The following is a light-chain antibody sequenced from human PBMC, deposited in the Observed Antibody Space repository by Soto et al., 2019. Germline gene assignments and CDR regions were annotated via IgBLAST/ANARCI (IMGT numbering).Light chain of an antibody. CDR3: QQYSNWPYT. J-gene: IGKJ2*01. V-gene: IGKV3-15*01. Sequence: EIVMTQSPATLSVSPGERATLSCRASQSVSSNLAWYQQKPGQAHRLLIYGASTRATGIPARFSGSGSGTEFTLTISSLKSEDFAVYYCQQYSNWPYTFDQGTNLEIK. CDR1: QSVSSN. CDR2: GAS.